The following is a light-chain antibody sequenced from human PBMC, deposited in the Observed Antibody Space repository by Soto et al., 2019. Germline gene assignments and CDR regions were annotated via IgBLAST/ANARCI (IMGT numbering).Light chain of an antibody. V-gene: IGKV3D-15*03. Sequence: IVMTQSPAILSVSPGERATLSCRASQSVSSNLAWYQQRPGQAPRLLIYGASIRATGIPDRFSASGTGTDFTLTISDVQPEDFAVYYCHQRQSWPRTFGQGTKVDIK. CDR3: HQRQSWPRT. CDR1: QSVSSN. CDR2: GAS. J-gene: IGKJ1*01.